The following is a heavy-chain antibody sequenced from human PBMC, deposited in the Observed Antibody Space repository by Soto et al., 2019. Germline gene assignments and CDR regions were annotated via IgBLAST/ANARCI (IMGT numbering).Heavy chain of an antibody. CDR2: IYWDDDK. CDR3: AHRPGDSSGYSLDY. V-gene: IGHV2-5*02. Sequence: QITLKESGPTLVKPTQTLTLTCTFSGFSLSTSGVGVGWIRQPPGKSLEWLALIYWDDDKRYSPSLKSRLTIPTDTSKNQVVLTMTNMDPVDTATYYCAHRPGDSSGYSLDYWGQGPLVTVSS. CDR1: GFSLSTSGVG. D-gene: IGHD3-22*01. J-gene: IGHJ4*02.